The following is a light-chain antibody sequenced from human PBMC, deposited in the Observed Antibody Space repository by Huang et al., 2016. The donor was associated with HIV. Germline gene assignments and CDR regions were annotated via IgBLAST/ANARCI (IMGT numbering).Light chain of an antibody. CDR3: QQSYSTLYT. V-gene: IGKV1-39*01. Sequence: DIQMTQSPSALSASVGDRVTITCRASQGINSYLNWYQQKPGKAPKLLIYAASSLQSGVPSMFRGSGSGTDFTLTISSLQPEDFATYYCQQSYSTLYTFGQGTKLEIK. CDR2: AAS. J-gene: IGKJ2*01. CDR1: QGINSY.